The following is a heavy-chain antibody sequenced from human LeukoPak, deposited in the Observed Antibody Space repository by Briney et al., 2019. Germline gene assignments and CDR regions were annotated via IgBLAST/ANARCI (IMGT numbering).Heavy chain of an antibody. CDR1: GYTLTGYY. CDR2: INPNSGGT. J-gene: IGHJ4*02. CDR3: ARRGMDGSGSYYTFDY. V-gene: IGHV1-2*02. Sequence: ASVKVSCKASGYTLTGYYMHWVRQAPGQGLEWMGWINPNSGGTNYAQKFQGRVTMTRDTSISTAYMELSRLRSDDTAVYYCARRGMDGSGSYYTFDYWGQGTLVTVS. D-gene: IGHD3-10*01.